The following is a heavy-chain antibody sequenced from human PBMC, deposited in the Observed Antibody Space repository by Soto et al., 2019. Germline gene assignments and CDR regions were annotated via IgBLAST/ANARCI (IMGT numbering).Heavy chain of an antibody. CDR3: ARGRGLEWLLYRSSDRDGYYYYMDV. V-gene: IGHV4-59*08. D-gene: IGHD3-3*01. J-gene: IGHJ6*03. Sequence: SETLSLTCTVSGGSISSYYWGWIRQPPGKGLEWIGYIYYSGSTNYNPSLKSRVTISVDTSKNQFSLKLSSVTAADTAVYYCARGRGLEWLLYRSSDRDGYYYYMDVWGKGTTVTVSS. CDR1: GGSISSYY. CDR2: IYYSGST.